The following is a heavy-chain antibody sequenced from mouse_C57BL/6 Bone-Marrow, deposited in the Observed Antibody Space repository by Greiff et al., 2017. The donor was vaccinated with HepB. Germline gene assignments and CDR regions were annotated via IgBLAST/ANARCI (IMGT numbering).Heavy chain of an antibody. CDR3: ARERGGYYDY. J-gene: IGHJ2*01. CDR1: GYSITSGYY. CDR2: ISYDGSN. V-gene: IGHV3-6*01. Sequence: VQLVESGPGLVKPSQSLSLTCSVTGYSITSGYYWNWIRQFPGNKLEWMGYISYDGSNNYNPSLKNRISITRDTSKNQFFLKLNSVTTEDTATYYCARERGGYYDYWGQGTTLTVSS. D-gene: IGHD1-1*01.